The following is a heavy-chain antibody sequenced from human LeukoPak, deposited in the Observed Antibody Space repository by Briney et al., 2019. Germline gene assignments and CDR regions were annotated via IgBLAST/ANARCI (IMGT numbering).Heavy chain of an antibody. CDR2: IYPGDSDT. D-gene: IGHD5-24*01. V-gene: IGHV5-51*01. J-gene: IGHJ4*02. CDR1: GYTFTNYW. Sequence: GASLKISCKGSGYTFTNYWIGWVRQMPGKGLEWMGVIYPGDSDTTYSPSFQGQVTISADKSISTAYLRWNSLKASNTAMYYCARRRDVYNLVDYWGQGTLVTVSS. CDR3: ARRRDVYNLVDY.